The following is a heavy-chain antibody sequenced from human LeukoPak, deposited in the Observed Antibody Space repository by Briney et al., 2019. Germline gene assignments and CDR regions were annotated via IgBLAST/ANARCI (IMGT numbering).Heavy chain of an antibody. J-gene: IGHJ3*02. CDR3: ARVLANDGLDI. V-gene: IGHV1-2*02. Sequence: ASVKVSCKASGGTFSSYAISWVRQAPGQGLEWLGWINPNSGGTNTAQNFQGRVTMTRDTSISTAYMELRSLRSDDTAVYYCARVLANDGLDIWGQGTMVTVYS. D-gene: IGHD1-26*01. CDR1: GGTFSSYA. CDR2: INPNSGGT.